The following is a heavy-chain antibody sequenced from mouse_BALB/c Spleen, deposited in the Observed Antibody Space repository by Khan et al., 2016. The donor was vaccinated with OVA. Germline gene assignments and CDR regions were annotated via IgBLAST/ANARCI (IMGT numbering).Heavy chain of an antibody. CDR2: ISSGGHYT. D-gene: IGHD1-1*02. CDR3: ARLAYYYNSEGVAY. V-gene: IGHV5-6*01. Sequence: EVALVESGGDLVKTGGSLKLSCAASGFTFRTYGMSWVRQTPDKRLEWVATISSGGHYTYYIDSVKGRFTISRDNAKNILYLQMTSLRSEDTAMYYCARLAYYYNSEGVAYWGQVTLVTVSA. J-gene: IGHJ3*01. CDR1: GFTFRTYG.